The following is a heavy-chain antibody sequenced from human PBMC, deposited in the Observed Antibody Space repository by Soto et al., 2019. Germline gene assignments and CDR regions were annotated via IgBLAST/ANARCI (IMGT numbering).Heavy chain of an antibody. Sequence: PSETLSLTCTVSGGSISSGDYYWSWIRQPPGKGLEWIGYIYYSGSTYYNPSLKSRVTISVDTSKSQFSLKLSSVTAADTAVYYCAREQGTNWFDPWGQGTLVTVSS. D-gene: IGHD1-1*01. CDR1: GGSISSGDYY. V-gene: IGHV4-30-4*01. J-gene: IGHJ5*02. CDR3: AREQGTNWFDP. CDR2: IYYSGST.